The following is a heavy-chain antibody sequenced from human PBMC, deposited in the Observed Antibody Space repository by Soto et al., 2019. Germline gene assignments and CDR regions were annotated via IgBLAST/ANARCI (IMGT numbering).Heavy chain of an antibody. Sequence: PSETLSLTCTVSGGSTSSGCYYWSWILHHPGKGLEWIGYIYYSGSTYYNPSLKSRVTISVDTSKDQFSLKLSSVTAADTAVYYCARDFTASSGHTLGMGLWGQGTTVT. J-gene: IGHJ6*02. D-gene: IGHD6-19*01. CDR1: GGSTSSGCYY. CDR2: IYYSGST. V-gene: IGHV4-31*03. CDR3: ARDFTASSGHTLGMGL.